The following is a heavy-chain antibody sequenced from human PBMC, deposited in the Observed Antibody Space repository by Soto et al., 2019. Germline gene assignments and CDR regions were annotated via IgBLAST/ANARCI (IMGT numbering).Heavy chain of an antibody. V-gene: IGHV3-23*01. Sequence: EVQLLESGGGLVQPGGSLRLSCAASGFTFSSYAMSWVRQAPGKGLEWVSAISGSGGSTYYADSVKGRFTISRDNSKNTLYLQMNSLRAEDTAVYCCAKAISRYSGYDYYYWGQGTLVTVSS. J-gene: IGHJ4*02. D-gene: IGHD5-12*01. CDR2: ISGSGGST. CDR1: GFTFSSYA. CDR3: AKAISRYSGYDYYY.